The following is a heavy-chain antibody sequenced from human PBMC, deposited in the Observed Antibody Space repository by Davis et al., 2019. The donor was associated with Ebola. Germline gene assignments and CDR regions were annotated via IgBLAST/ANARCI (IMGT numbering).Heavy chain of an antibody. CDR1: GNSFSSHW. V-gene: IGHV5-51*01. J-gene: IGHJ3*02. D-gene: IGHD5-24*01. Sequence: GESLKISCQDSGNSFSSHWIGWVRQMPGKGLEWMGIIFTGDSDTRYSPSFRGQVTISADKSTKSAFLQWNSLEASDTAIYYCASLRRTITGMDDSFDIWGQGTMVTVSS. CDR2: IFTGDSDT. CDR3: ASLRRTITGMDDSFDI.